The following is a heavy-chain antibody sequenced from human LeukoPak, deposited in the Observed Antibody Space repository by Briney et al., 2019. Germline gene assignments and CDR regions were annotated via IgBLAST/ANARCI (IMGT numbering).Heavy chain of an antibody. Sequence: SETLSLTCTVSGGSISSYYWSWIRQPPGKGLEWIGYIYYSGSTNYNPSLKSRVTISVDTSKNQFSLKLSSVTAADTAVYYCARTISWNYYDSSGYYSTYYFDYWGQGTLVTVSS. CDR2: IYYSGST. J-gene: IGHJ4*02. CDR1: GGSISSYY. D-gene: IGHD3-22*01. V-gene: IGHV4-59*12. CDR3: ARTISWNYYDSSGYYSTYYFDY.